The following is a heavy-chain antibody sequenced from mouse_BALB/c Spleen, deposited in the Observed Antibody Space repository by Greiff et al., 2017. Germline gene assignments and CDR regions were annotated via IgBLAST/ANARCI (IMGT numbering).Heavy chain of an antibody. V-gene: IGHV2-2*02. CDR2: IWSGGST. Sequence: QVHVKQSGPGLVQPSQSLSITCTVSGFSLTSYGVHWVRQSPGKGLEWLGVIWSGGSTDYNAAFISRLSISKDNSKSQVFFKMNSLQANDTAIYYCARNLGYGYDGLFAYWGQGTLVTVSA. J-gene: IGHJ3*01. CDR1: GFSLTSYG. D-gene: IGHD2-2*01. CDR3: ARNLGYGYDGLFAY.